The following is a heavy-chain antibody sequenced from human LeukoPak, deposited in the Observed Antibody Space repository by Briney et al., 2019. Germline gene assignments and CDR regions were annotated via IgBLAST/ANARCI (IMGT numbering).Heavy chain of an antibody. V-gene: IGHV3-7*03. D-gene: IGHD1-7*01. CDR1: GFTFSSYW. J-gene: IGHJ4*02. CDR2: INQDGGEK. Sequence: GGSLRLSCAASGFTFSSYWMSWVRQAPGKGLEWVANINQDGGEKYYVDSVNGRFTISRDNAKNSLYLQMNSLRAEDTAVYYCATELPGGKGYFDYWGQGTLVTVSS. CDR3: ATELPGGKGYFDY.